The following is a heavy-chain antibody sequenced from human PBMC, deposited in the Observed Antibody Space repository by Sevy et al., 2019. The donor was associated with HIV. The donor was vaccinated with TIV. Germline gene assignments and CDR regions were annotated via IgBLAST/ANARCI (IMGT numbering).Heavy chain of an antibody. D-gene: IGHD6-19*01. CDR1: GFTFSSYS. CDR2: ISSSSDSSRTL. J-gene: IGHJ4*01. CDR3: ARPDLSGWYFDF. Sequence: GGSLRLSCVASGFTFSSYSMNWVRQAPGKGLEWVSYISSSSDSSRTLYYADSVKGRFSISRDNAKNQVHLQMTSLRVEDTAVYYCARPDLSGWYFDFWGHGTLVTVSS. V-gene: IGHV3-48*01.